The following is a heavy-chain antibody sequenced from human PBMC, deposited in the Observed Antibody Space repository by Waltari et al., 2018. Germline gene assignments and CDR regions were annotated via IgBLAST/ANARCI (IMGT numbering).Heavy chain of an antibody. D-gene: IGHD3-22*01. CDR2: IDWDDDK. CDR3: AREMYYYDSSAPIDY. CDR1: GFSLSTSGMR. V-gene: IGHV2-70*04. Sequence: QVTLKESGPALVKPTQTLTLTCTFSGFSLSTSGMRVSWIRQPPGKALEWLARIDWDDDKFYSTSLKTRLTISKDTSKYQVVLTMTNMDPVDTATYYCAREMYYYDSSAPIDYWGQGTLVTVSS. J-gene: IGHJ4*02.